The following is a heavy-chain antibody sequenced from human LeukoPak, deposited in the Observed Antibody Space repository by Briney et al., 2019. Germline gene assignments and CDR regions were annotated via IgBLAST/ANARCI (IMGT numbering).Heavy chain of an antibody. V-gene: IGHV3-23*01. CDR3: AVKEYVVRGVAHWGRLYDPFDI. CDR1: GFTFSTYS. Sequence: PGRSLRLSCVASGFTFSTYSLGWVRQAPGKGLDRVSVISATGADTSYAASGKGRFTISRDHSKNTLYLEMNSLRAEDTAVYCCAVKEYVVRGVAHWGRLYDPFDIWGRGTLVTVSS. D-gene: IGHD3-10*01. CDR2: ISATGADT. J-gene: IGHJ3*02.